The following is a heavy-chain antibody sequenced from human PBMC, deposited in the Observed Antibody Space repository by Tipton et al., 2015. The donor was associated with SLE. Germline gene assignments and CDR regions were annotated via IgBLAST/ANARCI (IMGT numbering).Heavy chain of an antibody. V-gene: IGHV4-39*07. J-gene: IGHJ3*02. Sequence: TLSLTCTVSAGSISSYYWGWIRQPPGKGLEWIGSIYYSGSTYYNPSLKSRVTISVDTSKNQFSLKLSSVTAADTAVYYCARELQQLVAFDIWGQGTMVTVSS. CDR2: IYYSGST. D-gene: IGHD6-6*01. CDR1: AGSISSYY. CDR3: ARELQQLVAFDI.